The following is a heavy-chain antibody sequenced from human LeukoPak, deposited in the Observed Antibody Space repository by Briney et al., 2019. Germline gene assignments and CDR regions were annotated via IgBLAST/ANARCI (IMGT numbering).Heavy chain of an antibody. J-gene: IGHJ4*02. V-gene: IGHV4-30-4*01. CDR1: GGSISSGDYY. D-gene: IGHD6-13*01. CDR3: ARGIAAAEYYFDY. CDR2: IYYSGSI. Sequence: SQTLSLTCTVSGGSISSGDYYWSWIRQPPGKGLEWIGYIYYSGSIYYNPSLKSRVTISVDTSKNQFSLKLSSVTAADTAVYYCARGIAAAEYYFDYWGQGTLVTVSS.